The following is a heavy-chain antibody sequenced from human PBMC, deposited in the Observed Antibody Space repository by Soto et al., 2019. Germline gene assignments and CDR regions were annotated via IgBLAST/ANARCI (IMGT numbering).Heavy chain of an antibody. V-gene: IGHV3-23*01. D-gene: IGHD2-15*01. CDR3: AQVTTPVWSPSS. CDR1: GITFSNYA. J-gene: IGHJ5*02. Sequence: EVQLLESGGDLVQPGGSLTLSCAASGITFSNYAMSWVRQAPGKGLEWVSAITASGLTTYHADSVKGRFTISRDQSKDTLFLQMNSLRAEDTAVYYCAQVTTPVWSPSSWGQGTLGSVSS. CDR2: ITASGLTT.